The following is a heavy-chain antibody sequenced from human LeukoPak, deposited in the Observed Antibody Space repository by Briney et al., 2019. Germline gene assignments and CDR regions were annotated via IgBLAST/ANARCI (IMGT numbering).Heavy chain of an antibody. Sequence: PSETLSLTCTVSGGSISSGSYYWSWIRQPAGKGLEWIGRIYTSGSTNYNPSLKSRVTISVDTSKNQFSLKLSSVTAADTAVYYCARMIYSSGWYELDYWGQGTLVTVSS. V-gene: IGHV4-61*02. J-gene: IGHJ4*02. CDR1: GGSISSGSYY. D-gene: IGHD6-19*01. CDR2: IYTSGST. CDR3: ARMIYSSGWYELDY.